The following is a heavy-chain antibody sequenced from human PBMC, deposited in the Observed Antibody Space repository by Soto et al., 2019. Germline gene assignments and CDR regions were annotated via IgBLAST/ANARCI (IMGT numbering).Heavy chain of an antibody. Sequence: GGSLRLSCAASGFTFSSYWMSWVRQAPGKGLEWVANIKQDGSEKYYVDSVKGRFTISRDNAKNSLYLQMNSLSAGDTAMYYCSGGVGDAFWGQGTLVTVSS. CDR1: GFTFSSYW. CDR3: SGGVGDAF. V-gene: IGHV3-7*04. CDR2: IKQDGSEK. J-gene: IGHJ4*02. D-gene: IGHD1-26*01.